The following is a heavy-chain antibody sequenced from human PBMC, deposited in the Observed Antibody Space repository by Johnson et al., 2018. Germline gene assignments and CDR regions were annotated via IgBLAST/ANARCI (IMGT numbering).Heavy chain of an antibody. CDR3: ANGPLVGGDIAEFHH. CDR2: ISYDGRKR. CDR1: GFIFSSYD. Sequence: QVQLVQSGGGVVQPGTSLRLYCAASGFIFSSYDMHWVRQVPGKGLEWVSGISYDGRKRYYADSMKGRLTISRDNSKNTVYLQMDSLRGEDTAMYYCANGPLVGGDIAEFHHWGQGTLVTVSS. D-gene: IGHD3-16*02. V-gene: IGHV3-30*18. J-gene: IGHJ1*01.